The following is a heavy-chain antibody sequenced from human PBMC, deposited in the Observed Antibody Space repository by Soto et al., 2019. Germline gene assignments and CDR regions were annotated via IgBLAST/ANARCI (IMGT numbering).Heavy chain of an antibody. D-gene: IGHD2-8*01. Sequence: EVQLLESGGGFVQPGGSLRLSCAASGFTFSTYAMSWVRQSPGKGLEWVSAMSGSGATTHHADSVKGRCTISRDNSKNALYLQPNSLRAEDSSVYLCAKGSSCTSGSCHLAPFEFWGQGTLVTVSS. V-gene: IGHV3-23*01. CDR2: MSGSGATT. J-gene: IGHJ4*02. CDR1: GFTFSTYA. CDR3: AKGSSCTSGSCHLAPFEF.